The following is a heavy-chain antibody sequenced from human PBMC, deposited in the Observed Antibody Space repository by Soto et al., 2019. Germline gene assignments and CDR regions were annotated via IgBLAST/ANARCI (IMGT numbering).Heavy chain of an antibody. V-gene: IGHV3-9*01. Sequence: EVQLVESGGGLVQPGGSLRLSCAASGFTFDDYAIHWVRQAPGKGLEGVSGISWNGSATGYVDSVKGRFSISRANTKNTLYQQMNSLRSEDRAVYYCANLPLYGSGFDCWGQGTLVTVSS. D-gene: IGHD3-10*01. CDR3: ANLPLYGSGFDC. J-gene: IGHJ4*02. CDR2: ISWNGSAT. CDR1: GFTFDDYA.